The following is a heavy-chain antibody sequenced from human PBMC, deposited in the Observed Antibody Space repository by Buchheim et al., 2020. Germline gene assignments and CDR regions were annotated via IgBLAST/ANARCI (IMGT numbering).Heavy chain of an antibody. CDR1: GFTFSSYA. Sequence: QVQLVESGGGVVQPGRSLRLSCAASGFTFSSYAMHWVRQAPGKGLEWVAVISYDGSNKYYADSVKGRFTISRDNSKNTLYLQMNSLRAEDTAVYYCAGEIITPHAFDIWGQGT. CDR2: ISYDGSNK. V-gene: IGHV3-30-3*01. J-gene: IGHJ3*02. D-gene: IGHD2-15*01. CDR3: AGEIITPHAFDI.